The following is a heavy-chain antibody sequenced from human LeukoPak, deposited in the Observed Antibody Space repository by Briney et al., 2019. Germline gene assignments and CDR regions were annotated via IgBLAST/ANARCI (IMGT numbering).Heavy chain of an antibody. CDR3: ARNWVYYDFWSAPDDAFDI. CDR1: GFTFSSYS. J-gene: IGHJ3*02. Sequence: GGSLRLSCAASGFTFSSYSMNWARQAPGKGLERVSSISSSRRYIYYADSVKGRFTISRDNAKNSLYLQMNSLRAEDTAVYYCARNWVYYDFWSAPDDAFDIWGEGAMVTVSS. D-gene: IGHD3-3*01. CDR2: ISSSRRYI. V-gene: IGHV3-21*01.